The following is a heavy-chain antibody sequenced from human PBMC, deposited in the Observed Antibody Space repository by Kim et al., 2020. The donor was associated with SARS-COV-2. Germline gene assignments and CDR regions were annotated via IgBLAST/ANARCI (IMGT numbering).Heavy chain of an antibody. D-gene: IGHD6-13*01. CDR2: ISYDGSNK. CDR3: AKDLLQSRYSSSWTLWY. CDR1: GFTFSSYG. V-gene: IGHV3-30*18. Sequence: GGSLRLSCAASGFTFSSYGMHWVRQAPGKGLEWVAVISYDGSNKYYADSVKGRFTISRDNSKNTLYLQMNSLRAEDTAVYYCAKDLLQSRYSSSWTLWYWGQGTLVTVSS. J-gene: IGHJ4*02.